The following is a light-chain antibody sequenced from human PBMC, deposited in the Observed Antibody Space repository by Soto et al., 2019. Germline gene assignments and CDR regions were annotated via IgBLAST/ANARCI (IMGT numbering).Light chain of an antibody. CDR1: SSDVGNYDS. V-gene: IGLV2-8*01. J-gene: IGLJ1*01. CDR2: EVN. CDR3: SSYAGSTNYV. Sequence: QSPLTHPPSASWSPGQSVTISCTGTSSDVGNYDSVSWYQHHPGKAPQAVIYEVNKRPSGVPDRFSGSKSGNTASLTVSGLQAEDEGDYYCSSYAGSTNYVFGTGTNVTVL.